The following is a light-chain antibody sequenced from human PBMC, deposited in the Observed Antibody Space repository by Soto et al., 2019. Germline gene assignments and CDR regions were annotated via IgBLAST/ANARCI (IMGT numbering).Light chain of an antibody. CDR1: QSVSSY. CDR3: QQRGT. Sequence: EIVLTQSPATLSLSPGERATLSCRASQSVSSYLAWYQQKPGQAPRLPIYDVSNRATGIPARFSGSGSGTDFTLNISSIEPEDFAVYYCQQRGTCGGGTKVDIK. V-gene: IGKV3-11*01. CDR2: DVS. J-gene: IGKJ4*01.